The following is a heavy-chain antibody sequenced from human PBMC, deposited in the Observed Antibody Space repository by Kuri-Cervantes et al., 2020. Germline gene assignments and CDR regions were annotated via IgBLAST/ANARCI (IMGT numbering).Heavy chain of an antibody. D-gene: IGHD1-26*01. CDR1: GGTFSSYT. CDR2: INPNSGGT. Sequence: ASVKVSCKASGGTFSSYTISWMRQAPGQGLEWLGWINPNSGGTNYAQKFQGRVTMTRDTSISTAYMELSSLRSDDTAVYYCARARIVGAPPYYYGMDVWGQGTTVTVSS. CDR3: ARARIVGAPPYYYGMDV. J-gene: IGHJ6*02. V-gene: IGHV1-2*02.